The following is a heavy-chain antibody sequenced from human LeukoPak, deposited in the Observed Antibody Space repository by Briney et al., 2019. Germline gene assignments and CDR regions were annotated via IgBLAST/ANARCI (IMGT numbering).Heavy chain of an antibody. CDR3: ARDSGRYNWNEGVY. D-gene: IGHD1-20*01. Sequence: ASVKVSCKASGGTFSGYAISWVRQAPGQGLEWMGGIIPIFGTANYAQKFQGRVTITADESTSTAYMELSSLRSEDTAVYYCARDSGRYNWNEGVYWGQGTLVTVSS. CDR1: GGTFSGYA. J-gene: IGHJ4*02. V-gene: IGHV1-69*13. CDR2: IIPIFGTA.